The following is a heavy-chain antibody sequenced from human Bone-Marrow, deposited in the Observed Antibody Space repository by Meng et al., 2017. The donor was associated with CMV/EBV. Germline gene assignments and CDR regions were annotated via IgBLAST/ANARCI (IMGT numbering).Heavy chain of an antibody. CDR3: AGVPGAFDS. CDR2: FDYSGGT. CDR1: GGSISSSSYN. Sequence: SETLSLTCTVAGGSISSSSYNWGWIRHPPGKGMERIGTFDYSGGTYYNPSLKSRVTISVDTSKNQFSLKRSSVTAEDTAVYYGAGVPGAFDSWGQGTRVTGSS. J-gene: IGHJ3*02. V-gene: IGHV4-39*07.